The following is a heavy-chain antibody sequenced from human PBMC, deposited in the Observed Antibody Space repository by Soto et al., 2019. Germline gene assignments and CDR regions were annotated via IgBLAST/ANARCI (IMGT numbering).Heavy chain of an antibody. CDR2: ISAYNGNT. J-gene: IGHJ6*02. D-gene: IGHD3-9*01. CDR1: GYTFTSYG. V-gene: IGHV1-18*01. Sequence: ASVKVSCKASGYTFTSYGISWVRQAPGQGLEWMGWISAYNGNTNYAQKLQGRVTMTTDTSTSTAYMELRSLRSDDTAVYYCASGYYDILTGYYKTDYYYYGMDVWGQGTTVTVSS. CDR3: ASGYYDILTGYYKTDYYYYGMDV.